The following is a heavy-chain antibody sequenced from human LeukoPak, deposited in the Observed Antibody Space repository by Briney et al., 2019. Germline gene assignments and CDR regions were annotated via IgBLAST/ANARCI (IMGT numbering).Heavy chain of an antibody. J-gene: IGHJ3*02. Sequence: SETLSLTCTVSGGSISSSSYYWGWIRQPPGKGLEWIGSIYYSGSTNYNPSLKSRVTISVDTSKNQFSLKLSSVTAADTAVYYCARESITMIVVDAFDIWGQGTMVTVSS. CDR1: GGSISSSSYY. D-gene: IGHD3-22*01. V-gene: IGHV4-39*07. CDR2: IYYSGST. CDR3: ARESITMIVVDAFDI.